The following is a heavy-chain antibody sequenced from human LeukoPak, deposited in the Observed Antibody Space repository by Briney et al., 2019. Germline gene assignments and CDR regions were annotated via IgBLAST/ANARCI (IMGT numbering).Heavy chain of an antibody. CDR1: GGSFSGYY. J-gene: IGHJ4*02. Sequence: PSETLSLTCAVYGGSFSGYYWSWIRQPPGKGLEWIGEINHSGSTNYNPSLKSRVTISVDTSKNQFSLKLSSVTAADTAVYYCAKDEGDSGYSGYDSRPSFDYWGQGTLVTVSS. CDR3: AKDEGDSGYSGYDSRPSFDY. CDR2: INHSGST. V-gene: IGHV4-34*01. D-gene: IGHD5-12*01.